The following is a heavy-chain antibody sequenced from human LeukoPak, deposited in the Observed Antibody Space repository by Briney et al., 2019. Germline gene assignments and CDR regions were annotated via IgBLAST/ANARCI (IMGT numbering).Heavy chain of an antibody. Sequence: SEALSLTCTVSGGSMSGSYWSWIRQPPGKGLEWIGYIYYSGSTNYNPSLEGRVTISVDTSKNQFSLKLSSVTAADAAVYYCARGGSRIANWFDPWGQGILVTVSS. V-gene: IGHV4-59*01. CDR1: GGSMSGSY. D-gene: IGHD2-15*01. CDR2: IYYSGST. J-gene: IGHJ5*02. CDR3: ARGGSRIANWFDP.